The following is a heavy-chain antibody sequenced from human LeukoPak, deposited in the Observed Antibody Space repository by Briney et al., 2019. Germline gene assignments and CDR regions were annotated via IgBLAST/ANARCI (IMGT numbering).Heavy chain of an antibody. D-gene: IGHD3-16*01. V-gene: IGHV4-4*07. J-gene: IGHJ5*02. CDR3: ARVSVGGHTP. CDR2: IYTSRST. CDR1: GGSISSYH. Sequence: PSETLSLTCTVTGGSISSYHWNWIRQPAGKGLKWIGRIYTSRSTNDNPSLNSRVTISVDKTKNQFFPKLSSVHAADTAVDYGARVSVGGHTPWGQGTLVTVSS.